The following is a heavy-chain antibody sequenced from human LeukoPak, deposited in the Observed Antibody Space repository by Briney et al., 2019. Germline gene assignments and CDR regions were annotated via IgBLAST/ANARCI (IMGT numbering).Heavy chain of an antibody. Sequence: ETLSLTCTVSGGSISSYYWSWIRQPPGKGLEWIGYIYYSGSTNYNPSLKSRVTISVDTSKNQFSLKLSSVTAADTAVYYCARRYCSSTSCPFDYWGQGTLVTVSS. CDR2: IYYSGST. CDR1: GGSISSYY. CDR3: ARRYCSSTSCPFDY. V-gene: IGHV4-59*08. J-gene: IGHJ4*02. D-gene: IGHD2-2*01.